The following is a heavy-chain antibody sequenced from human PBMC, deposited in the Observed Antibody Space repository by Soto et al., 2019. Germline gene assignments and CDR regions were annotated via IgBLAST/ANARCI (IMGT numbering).Heavy chain of an antibody. J-gene: IGHJ6*03. CDR2: ISVYNGNT. CDR1: GYTFTTNG. V-gene: IGHV1-18*01. Sequence: QVQLVQSGAEVKKPGASGKVSCRASGYTFTTNGISWFRQAPGQGLEGMGWISVYNGNTNYAQKLQGRVTMTTDTSTSTAYMELRSLRSDDTAVYYCARPYSSGWPYYYYYYMDVWGKGTTVTVSS. D-gene: IGHD6-19*01. CDR3: ARPYSSGWPYYYYYYMDV.